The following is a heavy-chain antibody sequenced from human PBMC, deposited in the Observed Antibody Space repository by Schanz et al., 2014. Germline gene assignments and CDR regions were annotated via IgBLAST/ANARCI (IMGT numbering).Heavy chain of an antibody. CDR3: AKTLFPGGTQTFGN. CDR1: GFTFSSYA. J-gene: IGHJ4*02. Sequence: EVQLLESGGGLVQPGGSLRLSCLASGFTFSSYAMSWVRQAPGKGLEWVSTIGTSGGTNYAESVKGRFTISRDNSKNTLYLQMNSLRAEDTAVYYCAKTLFPGGTQTFGNWGRGTLVTVSS. V-gene: IGHV3-23*01. CDR2: IGTSGGT. D-gene: IGHD2-8*02.